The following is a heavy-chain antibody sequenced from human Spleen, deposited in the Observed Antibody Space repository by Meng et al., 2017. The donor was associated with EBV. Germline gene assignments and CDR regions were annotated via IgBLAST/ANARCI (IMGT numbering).Heavy chain of an antibody. J-gene: IGHJ5*02. CDR1: GGTFSSYA. CDR3: AREGGEIPRVFDP. Sequence: QGGRVKSGGKVKKPGSQVKVSCKASGGTFSSYAISWVRQAPGQGLEWMGGIIPIFGTANYAQKFQGRVTINADKSTSTAYMELSSLRSEDTAVYYCAREGGEIPRVFDPWGQGTLVTVSS. CDR2: IIPIFGTA. V-gene: IGHV1-69*06. D-gene: IGHD3-16*01.